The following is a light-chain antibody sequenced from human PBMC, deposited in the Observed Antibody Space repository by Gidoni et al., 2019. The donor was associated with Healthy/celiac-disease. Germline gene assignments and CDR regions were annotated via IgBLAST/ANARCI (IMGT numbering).Light chain of an antibody. CDR1: QCVSSN. Sequence: IVITPSPATLSVSPGERATLTCRASQCVSSNLAWYQQKPGQAPRLLIYGASTRATGIPARFSGSGSGTEFTLTISSLQSEDVAVYYCQQYNNWTPWTFGQGTKVEIK. CDR2: GAS. J-gene: IGKJ1*01. V-gene: IGKV3-15*01. CDR3: QQYNNWTPWT.